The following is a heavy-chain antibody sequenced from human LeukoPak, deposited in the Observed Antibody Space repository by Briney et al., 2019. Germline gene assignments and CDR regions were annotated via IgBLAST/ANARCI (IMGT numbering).Heavy chain of an antibody. CDR1: GGSISSGGYY. CDR3: ARGGYRDAFDI. Sequence: KTSETLSLTCTVSGGSISSGGYYWSWIRQPPGKGLEWIGYIYHSGSTYYNPSLKSRVTISVDRSKNQFSLKLSSVTAADTAVYYCARGGYRDAFDIWGQGTMVTVSS. V-gene: IGHV4-30-2*01. CDR2: IYHSGST. J-gene: IGHJ3*02. D-gene: IGHD6-13*01.